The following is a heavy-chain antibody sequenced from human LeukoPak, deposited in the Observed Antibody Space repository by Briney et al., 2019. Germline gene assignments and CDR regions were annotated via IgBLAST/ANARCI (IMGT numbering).Heavy chain of an antibody. CDR3: TKDALYSSGWHFDY. V-gene: IGHV3-23*01. CDR2: ISGSGGST. Sequence: GGSLRLSCAASGFTFSSYAMSWVRQAPGKGLEWVSAISGSGGSTYYADPVKGRFTISRDNSKNTLYLQMNSLRAEDTAVYYCTKDALYSSGWHFDYWGQGTLVTVSS. CDR1: GFTFSSYA. J-gene: IGHJ4*02. D-gene: IGHD6-19*01.